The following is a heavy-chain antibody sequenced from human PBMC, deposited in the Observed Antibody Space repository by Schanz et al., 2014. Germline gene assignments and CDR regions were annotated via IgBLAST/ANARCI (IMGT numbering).Heavy chain of an antibody. V-gene: IGHV1-46*03. CDR2: IDPRGAST. J-gene: IGHJ5*01. D-gene: IGHD3-16*01. Sequence: QLLLVQSGAEVRKPGASVKVSCKVSGYTLTELSMHWVRQAPGQGLEWMGMIDPRGASTTYAQKFQGRLSLTGDMSTSTLYLELRSLTSEDTAVYYCARNYEWFESWGQGTLVTVSS. CDR1: GYTLTELS. CDR3: ARNYEWFES.